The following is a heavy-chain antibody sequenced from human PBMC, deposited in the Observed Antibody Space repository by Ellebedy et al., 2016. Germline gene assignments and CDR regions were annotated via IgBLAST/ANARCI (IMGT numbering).Heavy chain of an antibody. D-gene: IGHD6-13*01. Sequence: SETLSLXCTVSGGSVSSSSHYWGWIRQPPGKGLEWIGSIYYSGSTYYNPSLKSRVTISVDTSKNQFSLKLSSVTAADTAVYYCARHGRAAVGNIDYWGQGTLVTVSS. J-gene: IGHJ4*02. V-gene: IGHV4-39*01. CDR1: GGSVSSSSHY. CDR2: IYYSGST. CDR3: ARHGRAAVGNIDY.